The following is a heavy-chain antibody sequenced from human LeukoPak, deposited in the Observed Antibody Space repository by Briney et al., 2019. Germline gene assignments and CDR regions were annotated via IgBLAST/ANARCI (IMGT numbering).Heavy chain of an antibody. D-gene: IGHD6-13*01. CDR1: GFTFSTYA. J-gene: IGHJ4*02. CDR2: ISGSGGGT. Sequence: GGSLRLSCAASGFTFSTYAMSWVRQAAGKGLEWVSLISGSGGGTYYADSVKGRFTISRDNSKNTLYLQLNSLRAEDTAVYYCARAIAAAGPSAFDYWGQGTLVTVSS. CDR3: ARAIAAAGPSAFDY. V-gene: IGHV3-23*01.